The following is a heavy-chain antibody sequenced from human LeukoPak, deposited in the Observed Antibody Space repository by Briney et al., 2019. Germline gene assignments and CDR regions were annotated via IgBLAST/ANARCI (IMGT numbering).Heavy chain of an antibody. V-gene: IGHV1-69*04. CDR1: GGTFSSYA. Sequence: SVKVSCKASGGTFSSYAISWVRQAPGQGLEWMGRIIPIFGIANYAQKFQGRVTITADKSTSTAYMELSSLRSEDTAVYYCARGIAVAEGMDVWGQGTTVTVSS. D-gene: IGHD6-19*01. CDR3: ARGIAVAEGMDV. CDR2: IIPIFGIA. J-gene: IGHJ6*02.